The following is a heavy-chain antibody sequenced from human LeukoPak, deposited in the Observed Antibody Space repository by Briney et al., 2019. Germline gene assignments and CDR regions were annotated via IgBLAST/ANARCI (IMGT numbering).Heavy chain of an antibody. D-gene: IGHD6-19*01. CDR3: ARGRIAVAGPIDY. CDR2: INHSGST. CDR1: GFSLTTSGM. V-gene: IGHV4-39*07. J-gene: IGHJ4*02. Sequence: SGPALVKPTQTLTLTCTFSGFSLTTSGMCVSWIRQPPGKGLEWIGEINHSGSTNYNPSLKSRVTISVDTSKNQFSLKLSSVTAADTAVYYCARGRIAVAGPIDYWGQGILVTVSS.